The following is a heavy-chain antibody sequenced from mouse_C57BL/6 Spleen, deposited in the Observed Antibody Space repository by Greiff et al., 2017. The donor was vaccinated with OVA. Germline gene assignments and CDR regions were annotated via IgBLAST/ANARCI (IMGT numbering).Heavy chain of an antibody. CDR1: GYTFTSYW. Sequence: QVQLQQPGAELVKPGASVKLSCKASGYTFTSYWMHWVKQRPGQGLEWIGMIHPNSGSTNYNEKFKSKATLTVDKSSNTAYMQLSSLTSEDSAVYYCARGYYYGSSSYARDYWCQGTSVTVSS. J-gene: IGHJ4*01. D-gene: IGHD1-1*01. CDR2: IHPNSGST. V-gene: IGHV1-64*01. CDR3: ARGYYYGSSSYARDY.